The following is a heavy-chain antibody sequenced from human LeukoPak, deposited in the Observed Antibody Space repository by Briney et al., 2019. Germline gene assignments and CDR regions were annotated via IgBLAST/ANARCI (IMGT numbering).Heavy chain of an antibody. V-gene: IGHV4-39*01. CDR3: VRHYGAVGIAAAGTGY. Sequence: SETLSLTCSVSGGSISSSSNYWGWIRQPPGKSLEWIGSMYYSGATYYNPSLKSRIYISAETSKSQFSLKLSSVTAADTAVYYSVRHYGAVGIAAAGTGYWGQGTLVTVSS. J-gene: IGHJ4*02. CDR1: GGSISSSSNY. CDR2: MYYSGAT. D-gene: IGHD6-13*01.